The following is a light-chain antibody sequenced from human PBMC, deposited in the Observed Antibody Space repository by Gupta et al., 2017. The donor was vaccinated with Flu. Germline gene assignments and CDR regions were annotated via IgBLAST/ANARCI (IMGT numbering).Light chain of an antibody. CDR2: KAS. J-gene: IGKJ1*01. Sequence: TQMTHSPSTLSASVGDRVTITCRASQGIGNWLAWYQQKPGKAPKLLIYKASNLKSGVPSRFSGSGSGTEFTLTISSLQPDDFATYYCQEDDSSSRTFGQGTKVDI. CDR3: QEDDSSSRT. V-gene: IGKV1-5*03. CDR1: QGIGNW.